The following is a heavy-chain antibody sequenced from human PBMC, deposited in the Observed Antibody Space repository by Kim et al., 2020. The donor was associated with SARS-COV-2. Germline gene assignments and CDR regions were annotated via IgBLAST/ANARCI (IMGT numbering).Heavy chain of an antibody. CDR2: AYYSGNT. D-gene: IGHD6-19*01. CDR1: GGSLSSSSYY. V-gene: IGHV4-39*01. Sequence: SETLSLTCTVSGGSLSSSSYYWGWIRQPPGKGLEWIGTAYYSGNTYYNPSLKSRVTISVDTSKNQFSLKLGSVTAADTAVYYCARHQRYSSGSYVAFYYYYMDVWGKGTRVTVSS. J-gene: IGHJ6*03. CDR3: ARHQRYSSGSYVAFYYYYMDV.